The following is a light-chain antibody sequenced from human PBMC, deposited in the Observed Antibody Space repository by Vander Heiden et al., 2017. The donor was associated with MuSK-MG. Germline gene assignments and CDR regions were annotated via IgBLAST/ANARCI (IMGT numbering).Light chain of an antibody. CDR3: SSYTSSSTLGVV. V-gene: IGLV2-14*01. J-gene: IGLJ2*01. CDR2: DVS. Sequence: QSALTPPASVSGSPGQSITISCTGTSSDVGGYNYVSWYQQHPGKAPKLMIYDVSNRPSGVSNRFSGSKSGNTASLTISGLQAEDEADYYCSSYTSSSTLGVVFGGGTKLTVL. CDR1: SSDVGGYNY.